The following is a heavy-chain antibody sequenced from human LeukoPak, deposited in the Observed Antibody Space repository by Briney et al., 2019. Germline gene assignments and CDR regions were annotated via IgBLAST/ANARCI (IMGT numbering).Heavy chain of an antibody. CDR3: ARDKDEALDY. Sequence: PGGSLRLSCAASGFTFSSYAMHWVRQAPGKGLEWVAVISYDGSNKYYADSVKGRFTISRDNSKNTLYLQMNSLRAEDTAVYYCARDKDEALDYWGEGTLVSVCS. J-gene: IGHJ4*02. CDR2: ISYDGSNK. CDR1: GFTFSSYA. V-gene: IGHV3-30-3*01.